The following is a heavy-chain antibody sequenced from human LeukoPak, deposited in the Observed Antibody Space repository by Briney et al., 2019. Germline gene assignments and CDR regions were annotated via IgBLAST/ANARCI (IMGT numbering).Heavy chain of an antibody. CDR3: ASTIFGSGSYSGDY. Sequence: SGGSLRLSCAASGFTFSSYSMNWVRQAPGKGLEWVSSISSSSSYIYYANSVKGRFTISRDNAKNSLYLQMNSLRAEDTAAYYCASTIFGSGSYSGDYWGQGTLVTVSS. CDR1: GFTFSSYS. D-gene: IGHD3-10*01. V-gene: IGHV3-21*01. J-gene: IGHJ4*02. CDR2: ISSSSSYI.